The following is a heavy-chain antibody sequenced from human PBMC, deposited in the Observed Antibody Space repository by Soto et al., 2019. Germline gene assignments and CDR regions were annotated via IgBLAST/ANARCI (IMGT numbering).Heavy chain of an antibody. CDR1: RFTFNDYA. D-gene: IGHD3-9*01. V-gene: IGHV3-23*01. Sequence: AGSLRLSCAASRFTFNDYAMTWVRQAPGRGLEWVSTISGIADSTYYADSVKGRFTSFRDNSKNTLYLQMYSLRADNAAVYYCAGGEGSRYFPTDYWGQGTLVTVSS. CDR2: ISGIADST. J-gene: IGHJ4*02. CDR3: AGGEGSRYFPTDY.